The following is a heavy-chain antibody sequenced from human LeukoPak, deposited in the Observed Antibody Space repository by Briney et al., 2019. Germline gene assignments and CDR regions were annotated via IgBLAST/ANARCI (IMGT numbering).Heavy chain of an antibody. V-gene: IGHV4-39*01. Sequence: SETLSLTCTVSGGSISGSSYYWGWIRQPPGKGLEWIGSIYYSGSTYYNPSLKSRVTISVDTSKNQFSLKLSSVTAADTAVYYCARRRDILTGYYGYNWFDPWGQGTLVTVSS. CDR2: IYYSGST. D-gene: IGHD3-9*01. CDR3: ARRRDILTGYYGYNWFDP. J-gene: IGHJ5*02. CDR1: GGSISGSSYY.